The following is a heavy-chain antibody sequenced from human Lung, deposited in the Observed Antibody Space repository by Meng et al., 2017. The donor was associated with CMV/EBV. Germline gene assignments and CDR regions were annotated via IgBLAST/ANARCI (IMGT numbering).Heavy chain of an antibody. CDR1: GFTFSAFD. Sequence: GESLKISCAASGFTFSAFDMHWVRQASGKGLEWVGRVRGKSNSYATAYGASVEGRFTISRDDSKNTAYLQMNSLKTEDTAVYYCSSTISGSYDYWGQGTRVNGAS. CDR3: SSTISGSYDY. V-gene: IGHV3-73*01. J-gene: IGHJ4*02. D-gene: IGHD1-26*01. CDR2: VRGKSNSYAT.